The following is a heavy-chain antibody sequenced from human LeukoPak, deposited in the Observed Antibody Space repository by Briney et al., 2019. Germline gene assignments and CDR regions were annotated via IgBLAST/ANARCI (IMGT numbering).Heavy chain of an antibody. CDR2: ISYDESNE. J-gene: IGHJ4*02. CDR3: ARYSGSYYYPPAWDL. V-gene: IGHV3-30*03. CDR1: GFTFSSYG. Sequence: PGGSLRLSCAASGFTFSSYGMHWVRQAPGKGLEWVAAISYDESNEYYVDSVKGRFTVSRDNSKNTLYLQMDSLRADDTAVYYCARYSGSYYYPPAWDLWGQGTLVTVSS. D-gene: IGHD1-26*01.